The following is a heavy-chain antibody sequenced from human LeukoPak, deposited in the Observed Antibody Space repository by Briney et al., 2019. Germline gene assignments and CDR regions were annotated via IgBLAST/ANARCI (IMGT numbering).Heavy chain of an antibody. V-gene: IGHV1-18*01. J-gene: IGHJ4*02. CDR1: GYTFTIYG. Sequence: ASVKVSCKASGYTFTIYGINWVRQAPGQGLEWMGWISAYNGNTNYAQKLQGRVTMTTDTSTSTAYMELRSLRSDDTAVYYCARSLRYFDWLLYGPYFDYWGQGTLVTVSS. CDR2: ISAYNGNT. CDR3: ARSLRYFDWLLYGPYFDY. D-gene: IGHD3-9*01.